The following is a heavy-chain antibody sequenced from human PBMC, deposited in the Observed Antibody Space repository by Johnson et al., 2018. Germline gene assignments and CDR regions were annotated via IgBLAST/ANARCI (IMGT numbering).Heavy chain of an antibody. V-gene: IGHV3-13*01. J-gene: IGHJ6*02. Sequence: EVQLVESGGGLVQPGRSLRLSCAASGFTFSSYDMHWVRQATGKGLEWVSAIGTAGDTYYPGSVKGRFTIPRENAKNSLYLQMNSLRAEDTAVYYCAREDTSQAVGYYYGMDVWGQGTTVTVSS. CDR2: IGTAGDT. CDR3: AREDTSQAVGYYYGMDV. D-gene: IGHD2-2*01. CDR1: GFTFSSYD.